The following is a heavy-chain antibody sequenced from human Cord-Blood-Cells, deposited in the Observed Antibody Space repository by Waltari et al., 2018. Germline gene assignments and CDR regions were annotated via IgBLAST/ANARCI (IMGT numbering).Heavy chain of an antibody. CDR3: ARGPAQRDGYNDY. D-gene: IGHD5-12*01. CDR1: GGSFSGYY. V-gene: IGHV4-34*01. Sequence: QVQLQQWGAGLLKPSETLSLTCAVHGGSFSGYYWSWIRQPPGKGLEWIGEINHSGSTNYNPTRKSRVTISGDPAKIQFSLKLSSVTAADTAVYYCARGPAQRDGYNDYWGQGTLVTVAS. CDR2: INHSGST. J-gene: IGHJ4*02.